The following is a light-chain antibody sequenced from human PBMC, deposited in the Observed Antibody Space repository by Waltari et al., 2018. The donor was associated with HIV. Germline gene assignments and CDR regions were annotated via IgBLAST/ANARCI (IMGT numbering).Light chain of an antibody. CDR3: AAWDDSRNAHVV. Sequence: QSVLTQPPSASGTPGQRVTISCSGSNSNIGSNSVNWYQQLPGTAPKLRIYSSNQRPLGVPDRFSGSKSGTSASLAIRGLQSEDEADYYCAAWDDSRNAHVVFGGGTKLTVL. V-gene: IGLV1-44*01. J-gene: IGLJ2*01. CDR2: SSN. CDR1: NSNIGSNS.